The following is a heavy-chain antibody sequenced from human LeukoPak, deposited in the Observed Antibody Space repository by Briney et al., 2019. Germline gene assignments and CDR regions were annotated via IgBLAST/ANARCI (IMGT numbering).Heavy chain of an antibody. J-gene: IGHJ5*02. Sequence: GVSLRLSCAASGFTFSSYAMSWVRQAPGKGLEWVSAISGSGGSTYYADSVKGRFTISRDNSKNTLYLQMNSLRAEDTAVYYCAKYAISVNYGSGSYYIPSWFDPWGQGTLVTVSS. CDR1: GFTFSSYA. V-gene: IGHV3-23*01. CDR3: AKYAISVNYGSGSYYIPSWFDP. CDR2: ISGSGGST. D-gene: IGHD3-10*01.